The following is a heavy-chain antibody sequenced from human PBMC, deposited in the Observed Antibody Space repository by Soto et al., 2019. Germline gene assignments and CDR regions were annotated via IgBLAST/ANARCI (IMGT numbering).Heavy chain of an antibody. CDR2: ISGSGGST. CDR3: AKRVLLRTGAQSPRPVF. Sequence: EVQLLESGGGLVQPGGSLRLSCAASGFTFSSYAMSWVRQAPGKGLEWVSAISGSGGSTYYADSVKGRFTISRDNSQNTLYLQMNRLRAEDTAVYYRAKRVLLRTGAQSPRPVFGGQGTLVTVSS. CDR1: GFTFSSYA. D-gene: IGHD1-26*01. V-gene: IGHV3-23*01. J-gene: IGHJ4*02.